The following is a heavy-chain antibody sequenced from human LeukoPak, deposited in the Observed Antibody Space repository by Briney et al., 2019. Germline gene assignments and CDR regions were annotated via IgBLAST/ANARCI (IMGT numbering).Heavy chain of an antibody. CDR1: GFTFSNFA. V-gene: IGHV3-23*01. CDR3: ARDPGFDAFDI. D-gene: IGHD7-27*01. Sequence: GGSLRLSCAVSGFTFSNFAMTWVRQAPGKGLEWVSSIGGSGGTTYYADSVKGRFTISRDNSKNTLYLQMNSLRAEDTAVYYCARDPGFDAFDIWGQGTMVTVSS. CDR2: IGGSGGTT. J-gene: IGHJ3*02.